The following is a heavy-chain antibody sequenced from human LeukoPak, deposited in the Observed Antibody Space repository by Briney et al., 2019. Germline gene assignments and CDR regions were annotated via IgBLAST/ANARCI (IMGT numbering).Heavy chain of an antibody. CDR2: INPSGGST. CDR1: GYTFVNYY. Sequence: ASVKVSCKASGYTFVNYYIHWVRQAPGQGLEWMGIINPSGGSTSYAQKFQGRVTVTRDTSTSTVYMELSRLLSEDTAVYYCARDPNYADLDYWGQGTLVTVSS. CDR3: ARDPNYADLDY. D-gene: IGHD1-7*01. V-gene: IGHV1-46*01. J-gene: IGHJ4*02.